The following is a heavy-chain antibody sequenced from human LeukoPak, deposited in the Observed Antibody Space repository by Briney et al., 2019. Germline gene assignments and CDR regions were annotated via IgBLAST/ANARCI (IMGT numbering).Heavy chain of an antibody. CDR3: ARDLVATIEGFDY. CDR2: ISCDGSNK. D-gene: IGHD5-12*01. J-gene: IGHJ4*02. Sequence: PGGSLRLSCAASGFTFSSYAMHWVRQAPGKGLEWVAVISCDGSNKYYADSVKGRFTISRDNSKNTLYLQMNSLRAEDTAVYYCARDLVATIEGFDYWGQGILVTVSS. CDR1: GFTFSSYA. V-gene: IGHV3-30-3*01.